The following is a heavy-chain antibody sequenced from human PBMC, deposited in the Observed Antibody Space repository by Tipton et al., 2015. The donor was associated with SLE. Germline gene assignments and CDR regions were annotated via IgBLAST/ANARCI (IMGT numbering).Heavy chain of an antibody. CDR2: ISGDGFFT. Sequence: SLRLSCVASGFTFDDYAIHWVRQVPGKGLEWVSTISGDGFFTYYADSVKGRFTISRDNSKNTLYLQMNSLRAEDTAVYYCARDWYKLGIDPWGQGTLVTVSS. D-gene: IGHD7-27*01. J-gene: IGHJ5*02. CDR1: GFTFDDYA. CDR3: ARDWYKLGIDP. V-gene: IGHV3-43*02.